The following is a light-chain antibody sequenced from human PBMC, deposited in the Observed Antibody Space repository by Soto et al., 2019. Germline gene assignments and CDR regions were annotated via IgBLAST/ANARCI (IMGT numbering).Light chain of an antibody. CDR2: GAS. CDR1: QSISSSY. CDR3: QQYGRSPQWT. Sequence: EIVLTQSPGTLSLSPGERATLSCRASQSISSSYLAWYQQKPGQSPRLLIDGASSRATGIPDTFSGSGSGTDFTLTISRLEPEDFAVYYCQQYGRSPQWTFGQGTKVEIK. V-gene: IGKV3-20*01. J-gene: IGKJ1*01.